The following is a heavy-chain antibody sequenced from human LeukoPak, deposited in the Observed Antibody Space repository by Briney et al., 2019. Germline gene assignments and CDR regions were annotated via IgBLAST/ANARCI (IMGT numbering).Heavy chain of an antibody. CDR1: GFTLSSYA. V-gene: IGHV3-23*01. CDR2: ISASGGST. CDR3: AKVMKGSERLTMVRGVIIKTAGLYYMDV. J-gene: IGHJ6*03. Sequence: GGSLRLSCAASGFTLSSYAMSWVRQAPGKGLEWVSSISASGGSTNYADSVKGRFTISRDNSKNTVYLQINSLRAEDTAVYYCAKVMKGSERLTMVRGVIIKTAGLYYMDVWGKGTTVTVSS. D-gene: IGHD3-10*01.